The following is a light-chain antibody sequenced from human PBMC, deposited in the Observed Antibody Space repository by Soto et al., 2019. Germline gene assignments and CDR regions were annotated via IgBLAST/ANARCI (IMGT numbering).Light chain of an antibody. V-gene: IGKV3-20*01. Sequence: EIVLTQSPGTLSLSPGERATLSCRASQSVSSSYLAWYQQRPGQAPRLLIYGTSSRATGIPDRFSGSGSVTDFTLTVTRLEPEDFALYYCQHYGSSPPKFTFGQGTKLEIK. CDR3: QHYGSSPPKFT. J-gene: IGKJ2*01. CDR2: GTS. CDR1: QSVSSSY.